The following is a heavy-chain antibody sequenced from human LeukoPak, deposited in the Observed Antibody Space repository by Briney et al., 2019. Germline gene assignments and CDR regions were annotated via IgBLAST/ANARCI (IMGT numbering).Heavy chain of an antibody. J-gene: IGHJ4*02. Sequence: GGSLRLSCAASGFTYRSYAMTWVRQAPGKGLEWVSIISGSGHSTYYADSVKGRFTISRDNSKNTLYLQMNSLRAEDTAVYYCAKNRDGIYYNYLDYWGQGTLVTVSS. CDR2: ISGSGHST. CDR3: AKNRDGIYYNYLDY. V-gene: IGHV3-23*01. D-gene: IGHD5-24*01. CDR1: GFTYRSYA.